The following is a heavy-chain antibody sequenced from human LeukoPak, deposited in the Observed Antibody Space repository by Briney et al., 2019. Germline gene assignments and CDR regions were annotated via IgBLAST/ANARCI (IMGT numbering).Heavy chain of an antibody. CDR2: ISWNSGRI. J-gene: IGHJ4*02. CDR1: GFTFDAYA. CDR3: AKDMYFLSGYFDY. V-gene: IGHV3-9*01. Sequence: GGSLRLSCAASGFTFDAYAMHWVRQAPGKGLEWVSGISWNSGRIDYADSAKGRFTISRDNAKNSLYLQINSLRAEDTALYYCAKDMYFLSGYFDYWGQGTLVTVSS. D-gene: IGHD3-3*01.